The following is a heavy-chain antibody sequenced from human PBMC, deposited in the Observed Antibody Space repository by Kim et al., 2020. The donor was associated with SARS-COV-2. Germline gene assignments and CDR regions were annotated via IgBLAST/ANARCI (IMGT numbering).Heavy chain of an antibody. CDR3: ARLLIGLRRPYYYYYGMDV. Sequence: SETLSLTCTVSGGSISSSSYYWGWISQPPGKGLEWIGSIYYSGSTYYNPSLKSRVTISVDTSKNQFSLKLSSVTAADTAVYYCARLLIGLRRPYYYYYGMDVWGQGTTVTVSS. CDR1: GGSISSSSYY. D-gene: IGHD4-17*01. CDR2: IYYSGST. V-gene: IGHV4-39*01. J-gene: IGHJ6*02.